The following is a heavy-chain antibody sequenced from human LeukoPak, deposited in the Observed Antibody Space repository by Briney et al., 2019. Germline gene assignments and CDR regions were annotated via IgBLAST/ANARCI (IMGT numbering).Heavy chain of an antibody. CDR3: TRDQRKYCSRTTCFVFDI. Sequence: GGSLRLSCAASGFRFSTYWMSWVRQAPGKGLEWVSTISGGGDATYYAHSVKGRFAVSRDNSKKTLYLQLNSLRAEDTAVYYCTRDQRKYCSRTTCFVFDIWGQGTVVSVSS. J-gene: IGHJ3*02. CDR2: ISGGGDAT. D-gene: IGHD2-2*01. CDR1: GFRFSTYW. V-gene: IGHV3-23*01.